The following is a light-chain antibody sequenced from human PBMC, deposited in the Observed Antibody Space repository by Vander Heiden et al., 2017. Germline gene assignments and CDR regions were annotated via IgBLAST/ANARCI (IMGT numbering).Light chain of an antibody. CDR1: QSISSW. J-gene: IGKJ2*02. CDR3: QKDKRYSPPWT. CDR2: KAS. Sequence: DIQMTQSPSTLSASVGDRVTITCRASQSISSWLAWYQQKPGKAPKLLIYKASSLESGVPSRFSGSGSGTEFTLTISSLQPDDFATYYCQKDKRYSPPWTFGKGTKLEIK. V-gene: IGKV1-5*03.